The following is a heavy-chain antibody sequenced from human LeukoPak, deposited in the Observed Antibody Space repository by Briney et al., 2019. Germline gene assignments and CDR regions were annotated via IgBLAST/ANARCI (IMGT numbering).Heavy chain of an antibody. CDR1: GISFNNYW. CDR2: VNSDGSST. Sequence: GGSLRLSCAAFGISFNNYWMHWVRQAPGKGLVWVSRVNSDGSSTVYADSVKGRFTISRDNARTTVYLQMSSLRLDDTATYYCATGLGHYYDYWGQGSLVTVSS. J-gene: IGHJ4*02. CDR3: ATGLGHYYDY. D-gene: IGHD3-22*01. V-gene: IGHV3-74*01.